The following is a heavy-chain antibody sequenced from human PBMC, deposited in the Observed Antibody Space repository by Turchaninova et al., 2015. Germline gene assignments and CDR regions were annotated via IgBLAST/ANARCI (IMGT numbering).Heavy chain of an antibody. V-gene: IGHV4-39*07. J-gene: IGHJ5*02. CDR2: IYYSGST. D-gene: IGHD6-6*01. CDR1: GGSFSRSSYY. Sequence: LPLQESGPGLVKPSEILSLPCTVAGGSFSRSSYYWGLSRQPPGKGLEWIGSIYYSGSTYYNPSRKSRVTISVDTSKNQFSLKLSSVTAADTAVYYCARVGGVGQAARPGWFDPWGQGTLVTVSS. CDR3: ARVGGVGQAARPGWFDP.